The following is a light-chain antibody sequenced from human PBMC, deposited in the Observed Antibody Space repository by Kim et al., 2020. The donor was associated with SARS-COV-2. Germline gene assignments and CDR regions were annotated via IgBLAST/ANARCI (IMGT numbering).Light chain of an antibody. J-gene: IGKJ4*01. CDR1: QSISSY. Sequence: SVGDRVTITCRASQSISSYLNWYQQKPGKAPKLLIYAASSLQSGVPSMFSGSGSGTDFTLTISSLQPEDFATYYCQQSYSTPRLTFGGGTKVDIK. CDR3: QQSYSTPRLT. CDR2: AAS. V-gene: IGKV1-39*01.